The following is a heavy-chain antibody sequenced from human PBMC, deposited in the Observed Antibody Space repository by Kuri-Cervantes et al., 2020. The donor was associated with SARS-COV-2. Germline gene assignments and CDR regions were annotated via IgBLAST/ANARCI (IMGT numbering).Heavy chain of an antibody. CDR3: TTLIDY. CDR2: VRGKANNYAT. Sequence: GGSLGLSCAASRFTFSNYTMNWVRQAPGKGLEWVGRVRGKANNYATAYAASVKGRFTISRDDSKNMAYLQMNSLKTEDTAVYYCTTLIDYWGQGALVTVSS. CDR1: RFTFSNYT. J-gene: IGHJ4*02. V-gene: IGHV3-73*01.